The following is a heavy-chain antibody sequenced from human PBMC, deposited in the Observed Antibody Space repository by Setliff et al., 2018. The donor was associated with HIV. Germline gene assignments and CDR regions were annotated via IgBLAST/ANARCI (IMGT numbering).Heavy chain of an antibody. CDR3: ARVSITYWYSIPRDYYYYMDV. CDR2: IYHSGST. D-gene: IGHD2-8*02. CDR1: GQSISSGNY. V-gene: IGHV4-38-2*01. Sequence: PSETLSLTCAVSGQSISSGNYWGWIRQPPGKGLEWIGSIYHSGSTYYNPSLKSRITISLDTSRNQFSLKVSSVTAADTAVYYCARVSITYWYSIPRDYYYYMDVWGEGTTVTVSS. J-gene: IGHJ6*03.